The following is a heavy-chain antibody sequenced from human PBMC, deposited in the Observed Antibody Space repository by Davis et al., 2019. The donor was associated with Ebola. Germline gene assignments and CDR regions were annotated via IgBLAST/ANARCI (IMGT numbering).Heavy chain of an antibody. CDR2: INPNSGGT. D-gene: IGHD3-10*01. J-gene: IGHJ6*02. Sequence: ASVKVSCKASGGTFSSYAISWVRQAPGQGLEWMGWINPNSGGTNYAQKFQGRVTMTRDTSISTAYMELSRLRSDDTAVYYCARVDYYGSGRHGMDVWGQGTTVTVSS. V-gene: IGHV1-2*02. CDR1: GGTFSSYA. CDR3: ARVDYYGSGRHGMDV.